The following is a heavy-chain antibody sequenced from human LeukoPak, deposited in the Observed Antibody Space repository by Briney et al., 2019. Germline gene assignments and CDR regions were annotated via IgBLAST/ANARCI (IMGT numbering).Heavy chain of an antibody. Sequence: ETGGSLRLSCAASGFTFSSYGMHWVRQAPGKGLEWVAVIWYDGSNKYYADSVKGRFTISRDNSKNTLYLQMNSLRAEDTAVYYCASQSGDGVSSALPAPYWGQGTLVTVSS. J-gene: IGHJ4*02. CDR2: IWYDGSNK. CDR3: ASQSGDGVSSALPAPY. V-gene: IGHV3-33*01. CDR1: GFTFSSYG. D-gene: IGHD3-22*01.